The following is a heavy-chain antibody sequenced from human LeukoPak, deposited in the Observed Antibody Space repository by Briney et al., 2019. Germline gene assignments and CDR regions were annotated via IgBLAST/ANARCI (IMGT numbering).Heavy chain of an antibody. CDR1: GYTFTSYD. Sequence: ASVKVSCKASGYTFTSYDINWVRQATGQGLEWMGWMNPNSGNTGYAQRFQGRVTMTRNTSISTAYMELSSLRSEDTAVYYCARFGQNYYYYYMDVWGKGTTVTVSS. CDR2: MNPNSGNT. V-gene: IGHV1-8*01. CDR3: ARFGQNYYYYYMDV. J-gene: IGHJ6*03. D-gene: IGHD3/OR15-3a*01.